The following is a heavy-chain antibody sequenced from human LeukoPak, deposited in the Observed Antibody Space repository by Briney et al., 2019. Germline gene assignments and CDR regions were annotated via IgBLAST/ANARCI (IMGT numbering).Heavy chain of an antibody. V-gene: IGHV4-59*01. Sequence: SETLSLTCTVSGGSISSYYWGWIRQPPGKGLEWIGYIYYSGSTYYNPSLRSRVTISVDTSKNQFSLKLSSMTAADTAVYYCARSSEGRYYYDSSGFSYYYYYMDVWGKVATVTISS. CDR1: GGSISSYY. D-gene: IGHD3-22*01. J-gene: IGHJ6*03. CDR3: ARSSEGRYYYDSSGFSYYYYYMDV. CDR2: IYYSGST.